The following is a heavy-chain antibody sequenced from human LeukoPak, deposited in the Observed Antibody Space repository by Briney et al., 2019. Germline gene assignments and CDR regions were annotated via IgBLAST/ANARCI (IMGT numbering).Heavy chain of an antibody. Sequence: PSETLSLTCTVSGGSISSYYWSWIRQPPGKGLEWIGYIYYSGSTNYNPSLKSRVTISVDTSKNQFSLKLSSVTAADTAVYYCARERARTGQTFDIWGQGTMVTVSS. V-gene: IGHV4-59*01. CDR3: ARERARTGQTFDI. J-gene: IGHJ3*02. CDR1: GGSISSYY. CDR2: IYYSGST. D-gene: IGHD1-1*01.